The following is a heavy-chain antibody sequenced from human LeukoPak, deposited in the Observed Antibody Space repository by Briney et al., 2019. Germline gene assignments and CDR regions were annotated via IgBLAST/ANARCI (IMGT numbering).Heavy chain of an antibody. V-gene: IGHV3-30*18. D-gene: IGHD5-18*01. CDR2: ISYDGSNK. J-gene: IGHJ6*02. CDR3: AKEQSRGYSYGFYYYGMDV. CDR1: GFTFSSYV. Sequence: PGGSLRLSCAASGFTFSSYVMHWVRQAPGKGLEWVAVISYDGSNKYYADSVKGRFTISRDNSKNTLYLQMNSLRAEDTAVYYCAKEQSRGYSYGFYYYGMDVWGQGTTVTVSS.